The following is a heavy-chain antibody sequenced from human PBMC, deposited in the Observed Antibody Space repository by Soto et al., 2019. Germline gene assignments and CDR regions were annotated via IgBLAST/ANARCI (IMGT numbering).Heavy chain of an antibody. J-gene: IGHJ6*02. CDR1: GGSISSSSYY. Sequence: SETLSLTCTVSGGSISSSSYYWGWIRQPPGKGLEWIGNVYYGGSTYYNPSLKSRVTISVETSKSQFSLKLSSVTAADTAVYYFALVDYYHSSGYYFYYYTMDVWGQGTTVTVSS. CDR2: VYYGGST. V-gene: IGHV4-39*01. D-gene: IGHD3-22*01. CDR3: ALVDYYHSSGYYFYYYTMDV.